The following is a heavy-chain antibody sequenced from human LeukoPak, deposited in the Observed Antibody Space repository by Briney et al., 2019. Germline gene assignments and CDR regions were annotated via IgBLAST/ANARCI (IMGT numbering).Heavy chain of an antibody. D-gene: IGHD3-9*01. J-gene: IGHJ4*02. Sequence: GGSLRLSCAASGFTVSSNYMSWVRQAPGKGLEWVSVIYSGGSTYYADSVKGRFTISRDNSKNTLYLQMNSLRAEDTAVYYCAKDQLRYFDFPDYWGQGTLVTVSS. V-gene: IGHV3-53*01. CDR3: AKDQLRYFDFPDY. CDR1: GFTVSSNY. CDR2: IYSGGST.